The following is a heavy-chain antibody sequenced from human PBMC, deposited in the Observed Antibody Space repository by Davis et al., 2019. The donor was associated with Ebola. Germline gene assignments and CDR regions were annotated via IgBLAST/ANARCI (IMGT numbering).Heavy chain of an antibody. CDR1: GYIFTAYN. CDR2: VVTNSGGT. V-gene: IGHV1-2*06. CDR3: ARGHNFGHDY. Sequence: ASVKVSCKASGYIFTAYNLHWVRQVPGHGLEWMGRVVTNSGGTNYAQKFQGRVTMTRDTSISTAYMELSSLTSDDTAVYFCARGHNFGHDYWGQGTLVTVSS. D-gene: IGHD5-12*01. J-gene: IGHJ4*02.